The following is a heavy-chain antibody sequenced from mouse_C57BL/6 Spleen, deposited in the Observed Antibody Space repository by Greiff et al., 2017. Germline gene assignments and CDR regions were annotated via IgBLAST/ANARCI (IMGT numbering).Heavy chain of an antibody. V-gene: IGHV5-17*01. CDR2: ISSGSSTI. Sequence: EVQLVESGGGLVKPGGSLKLSCAASGFTFSDYGMHWVRQAPENGLEWVAYISSGSSTIYYADTVKGRFTISRDNAKNTLFQQMTSLRSEDTAMSYCARRGLLLYYFDYWGQGTTLTVSS. CDR3: ARRGLLLYYFDY. D-gene: IGHD2-3*01. J-gene: IGHJ2*01. CDR1: GFTFSDYG.